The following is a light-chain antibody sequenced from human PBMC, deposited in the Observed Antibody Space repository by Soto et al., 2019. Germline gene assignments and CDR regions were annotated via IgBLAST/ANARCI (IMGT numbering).Light chain of an antibody. CDR1: QTVRNN. J-gene: IGKJ1*01. Sequence: EIVMTQSPATLSVSPGERASLSCRASQTVRNNYLACYQHKPGQSPRLLIYGASNRATGFPARFSGSGSGTEFTLTINGLQSDDFAVYYCQQYNDNWPTFGQGTKVDI. V-gene: IGKV3-15*01. CDR3: QQYNDNWPT. CDR2: GAS.